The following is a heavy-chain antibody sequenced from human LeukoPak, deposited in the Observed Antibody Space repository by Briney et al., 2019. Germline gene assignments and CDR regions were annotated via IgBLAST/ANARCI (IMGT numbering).Heavy chain of an antibody. CDR2: INQDGSEK. CDR1: GFTFSSYG. D-gene: IGHD3-10*01. CDR3: ARVIIVGGRSVFDN. J-gene: IGHJ4*02. Sequence: PGGSLRLSCAASGFTFSSYGMHWVRQAPGKGLEWVANINQDGSEKYYVDSVKGRFTISRDNAKNSLSLQMDSLGAGDTAVYYCARVIIVGGRSVFDNWGQGTLVTVSS. V-gene: IGHV3-7*04.